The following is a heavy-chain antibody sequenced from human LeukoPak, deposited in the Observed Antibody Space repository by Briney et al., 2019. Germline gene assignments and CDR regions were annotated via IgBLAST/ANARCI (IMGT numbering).Heavy chain of an antibody. Sequence: SETLSLTCAVYGGSFSGYYWCWIRQPPGKGLEWIGEINHSGSTNYNPSLKSRVTISVDTSKNQFSLKLSSVTAADTAVYYCARGRIAVAGTRDYFDYWGQGTLVTVSS. J-gene: IGHJ4*02. D-gene: IGHD6-19*01. CDR2: INHSGST. CDR1: GGSFSGYY. CDR3: ARGRIAVAGTRDYFDY. V-gene: IGHV4-34*01.